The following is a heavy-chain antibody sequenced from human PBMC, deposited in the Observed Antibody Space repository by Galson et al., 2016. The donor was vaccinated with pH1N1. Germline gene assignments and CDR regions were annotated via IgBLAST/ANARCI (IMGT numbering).Heavy chain of an antibody. J-gene: IGHJ5*02. CDR2: ISPDSGGT. D-gene: IGHD4-23*01. CDR1: GYTFTDHY. CDR3: ARHDYGGCFDL. Sequence: SVKVSCKASGYTFTDHYIHWVRQAPGQGLEWMGRISPDSGGTNYAQKFRGRVTMTGDTSINTAYMELSRLRSDDTAVYYCARHDYGGCFDLWGQGTLVTVSS. V-gene: IGHV1-2*06.